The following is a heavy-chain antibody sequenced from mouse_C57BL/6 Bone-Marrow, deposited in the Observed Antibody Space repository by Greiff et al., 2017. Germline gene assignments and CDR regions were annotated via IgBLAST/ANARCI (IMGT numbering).Heavy chain of an antibody. CDR2: IYPGSGST. CDR3: ARRGFYYGNYVWFAY. Sequence: QVQLQQPGAELVKPGASVKMSCKASGYTFTSYWLTWVKQRPGQGLEWIGDIYPGSGSTNYNEKFKSKATLTVDTSSSTAYMQLSSLTSEDSAVYYCARRGFYYGNYVWFAYWGQGTLVTVSA. D-gene: IGHD2-1*01. CDR1: GYTFTSYW. J-gene: IGHJ3*01. V-gene: IGHV1-55*01.